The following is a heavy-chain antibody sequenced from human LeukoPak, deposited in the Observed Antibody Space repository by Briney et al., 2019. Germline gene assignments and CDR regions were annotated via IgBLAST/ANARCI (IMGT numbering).Heavy chain of an antibody. CDR1: GGSLGVYN. CDR2: IYPTVHT. V-gene: IGHV4-4*07. D-gene: IGHD6-19*01. Sequence: TSETLSLPCIFSGGSLGVYNWGWIRPRAGKGLEWIGRIYPTVHTHYNPSLKSRDTMSVDTSQNKLSLKGSSMTAADTAVYSCERITYPDYRSGWWGADYWGRGTQVTVSA. CDR3: ERITYPDYRSGWWGADY. J-gene: IGHJ4*02.